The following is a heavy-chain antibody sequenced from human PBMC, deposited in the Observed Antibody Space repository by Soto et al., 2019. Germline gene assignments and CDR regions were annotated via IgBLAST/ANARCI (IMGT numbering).Heavy chain of an antibody. D-gene: IGHD3-3*01. V-gene: IGHV1-18*01. J-gene: IGHJ6*02. Sequence: QVQVVQSGDEVKETGASVRVSCKTSGYSFTAYGISWVRQAPGQGLEWMGWISCYNGKTKYAQKVQGRVTMTTDTSTSTAYMEVRSLRSDDTAIYYFARDATPPELRFLEWHNYDYNGMDVWVQGTTVTVSS. CDR1: GYSFTAYG. CDR2: ISCYNGKT. CDR3: ARDATPPELRFLEWHNYDYNGMDV.